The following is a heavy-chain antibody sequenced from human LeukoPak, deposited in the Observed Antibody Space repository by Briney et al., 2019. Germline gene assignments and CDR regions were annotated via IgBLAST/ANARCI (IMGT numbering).Heavy chain of an antibody. CDR2: IYYSGST. J-gene: IGHJ5*02. D-gene: IGHD3-10*01. CDR1: GGSINSYY. CDR3: ARDYYGSGPFDP. Sequence: SETLSLTCSVSGGSINSYYWSWIRQPPGKGLEWIGNIYYSGSTYYNPSLKSRVTISVDTSKNQFSLKLSSVTAADTAVYYCARDYYGSGPFDPWGQGTLVTVSS. V-gene: IGHV4-59*12.